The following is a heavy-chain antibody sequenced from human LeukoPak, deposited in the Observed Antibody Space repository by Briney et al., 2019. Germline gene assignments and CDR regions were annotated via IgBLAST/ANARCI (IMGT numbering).Heavy chain of an antibody. CDR1: GGSISSYY. D-gene: IGHD2-21*02. V-gene: IGHV4-59*01. CDR2: IYYSGST. Sequence: SETLFLTCTVSGGSISSYYWSWIRQPPGKGLEWIGYIYYSGSTNYNPSLKSRVTISVDTSKNQFSLKLSSVTAADTAVCYCARVECRGGDCYDFDYWGQGTLVTVSS. CDR3: ARVECRGGDCYDFDY. J-gene: IGHJ4*02.